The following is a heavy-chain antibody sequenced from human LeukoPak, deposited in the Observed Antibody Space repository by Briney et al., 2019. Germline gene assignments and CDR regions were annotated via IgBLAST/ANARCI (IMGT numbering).Heavy chain of an antibody. V-gene: IGHV3-30*18. D-gene: IGHD2-21*02. CDR3: AKDILRYWAQCGGDCYEGAFDI. J-gene: IGHJ3*02. Sequence: PGGSLRLSCAASGFTFSSFSSYGMHWVRQAPGKGLEWVAVISYDGRSKLYADSVKGRFTISRDNSKNIVSLQMNSLRAEDTAVYYCAKDILRYWAQCGGDCYEGAFDIWGQGTMVIVSS. CDR1: GFTFSSFSSYG. CDR2: ISYDGRSK.